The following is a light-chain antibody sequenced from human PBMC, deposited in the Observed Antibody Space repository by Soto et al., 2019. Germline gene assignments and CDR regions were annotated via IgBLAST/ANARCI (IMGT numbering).Light chain of an antibody. CDR3: SSYTSSSTYV. CDR1: ISDVGFYAR. J-gene: IGLJ1*01. V-gene: IGLV2-18*02. Sequence: QSVLTQPPSVSGSPGQSVTISCTGTISDVGFYARVSWYQQVPGTAPKLLIYDVTNRPSGVPYRFSGSQSGKTASLTVSGLQAEDEADYYCSSYTSSSTYVFGTGTKVTVL. CDR2: DVT.